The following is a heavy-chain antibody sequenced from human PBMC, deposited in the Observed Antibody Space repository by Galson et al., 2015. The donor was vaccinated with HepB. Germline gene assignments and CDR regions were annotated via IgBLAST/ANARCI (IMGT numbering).Heavy chain of an antibody. D-gene: IGHD6-19*01. CDR1: GYTFTSYA. V-gene: IGHV1-3*01. CDR3: ARAGYSSGFLPY. CDR2: INAGNGNT. J-gene: IGHJ4*02. Sequence: SVKVSCKASGYTFTSYAMHWVRQAPGQRLEWMGWINAGNGNTKYSQKFQGRVTITRDTSASTAYMELSSLRSEDTAVYYCARAGYSSGFLPYWGQGTLVTVSS.